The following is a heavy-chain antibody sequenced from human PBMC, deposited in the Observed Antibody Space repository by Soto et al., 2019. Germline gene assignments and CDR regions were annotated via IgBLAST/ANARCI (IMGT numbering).Heavy chain of an antibody. CDR2: ISLGSGSI. J-gene: IGHJ4*02. Sequence: GGSLRLSCAASGFTFDDYAMHWVRQAPGKGLEWVSGISLGSGSIDYADSVKGRFTISRDNAKNSLYLQMNSLRAEDTALYYCAKDAAYYFDYWGQGTLVPVSS. CDR1: GFTFDDYA. D-gene: IGHD6-25*01. CDR3: AKDAAYYFDY. V-gene: IGHV3-9*01.